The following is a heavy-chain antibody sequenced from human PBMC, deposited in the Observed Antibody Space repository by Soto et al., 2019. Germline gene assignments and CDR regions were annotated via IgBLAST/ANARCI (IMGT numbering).Heavy chain of an antibody. V-gene: IGHV4-31*03. CDR3: ARGRWLFLHYGMDV. D-gene: IGHD3-3*01. J-gene: IGHJ6*02. CDR1: GGSISSGGYY. CDR2: IYYSGST. Sequence: SETLSLTCTVSGGSISSGGYYWSWIRQHPGKGLEWIGYIYYSGSTYYNPSLKSRVTISVDTSKNQFSLKLSSVTAADTAVYYCARGRWLFLHYGMDVWGQGTTVTVSS.